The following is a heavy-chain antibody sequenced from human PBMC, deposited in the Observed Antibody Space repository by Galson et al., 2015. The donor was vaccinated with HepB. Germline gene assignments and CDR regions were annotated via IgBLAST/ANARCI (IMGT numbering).Heavy chain of an antibody. D-gene: IGHD1-1*01. V-gene: IGHV3-30-3*01. CDR3: ARDPGLELDY. CDR1: VFTFSSYA. Sequence: SLRLSCAASVFTFSSYAMHWVRQAPGKGLEWVAVISHDGNNKYYADSVKGRFTISRDNSKNTLYLQMNSLRAEDTAVYYCARDPGLELDYRGQGSLVTVSS. J-gene: IGHJ4*02. CDR2: ISHDGNNK.